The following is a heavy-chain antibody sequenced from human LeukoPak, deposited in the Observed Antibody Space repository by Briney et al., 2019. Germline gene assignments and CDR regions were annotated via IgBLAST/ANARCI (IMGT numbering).Heavy chain of an antibody. V-gene: IGHV4-4*02. J-gene: IGHJ4*02. CDR1: GGSIDSTNY. CDR2: IAHDGTR. D-gene: IGHD2/OR15-2a*01. CDR3: TRENRPFCPFAF. Sequence: PSETLSLTCGVSGGSIDSTNYWSWVRQAPGRGLEWIGEIAHDGTRNYNSSLRSRVAMSFDRANNYFSLSLTAVTAADTALSYCTRENRPFCPFAFWGQGVLVTVSS.